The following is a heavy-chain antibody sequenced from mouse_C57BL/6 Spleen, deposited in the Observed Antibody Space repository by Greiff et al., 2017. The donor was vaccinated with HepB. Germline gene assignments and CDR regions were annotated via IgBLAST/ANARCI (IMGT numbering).Heavy chain of an antibody. CDR2: IDPNSGGT. CDR3: ALLRSYGFAY. CDR1: GYTFTSYW. Sequence: QVQLQQSGAELVKPGASVKLSCKASGYTFTSYWMHWVKQRPGRGLEWIGRIDPNSGGTKYNEKFKSKATLTVDIPSSTAYMQLSSLTSEDSAVYYCALLRSYGFAYWGQGTLVTVSA. V-gene: IGHV1-72*01. J-gene: IGHJ3*01. D-gene: IGHD1-1*01.